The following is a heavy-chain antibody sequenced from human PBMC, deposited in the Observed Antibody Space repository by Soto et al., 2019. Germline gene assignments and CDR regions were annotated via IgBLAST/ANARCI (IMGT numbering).Heavy chain of an antibody. Sequence: QLQLQESGPGLVKPSETLSLTCTVSGGSISSSSYYWGWIRQPPGKGLEWIGSIYYSGSTYYNPSLQSRVTISVDTSKKQFSLKLSSVTAADTAVYYCARQRRRYYSSGSYYIFDYWGQGTLVTVSS. CDR2: IYYSGST. D-gene: IGHD3-10*01. CDR3: ARQRRRYYSSGSYYIFDY. CDR1: GGSISSSSYY. J-gene: IGHJ4*02. V-gene: IGHV4-39*01.